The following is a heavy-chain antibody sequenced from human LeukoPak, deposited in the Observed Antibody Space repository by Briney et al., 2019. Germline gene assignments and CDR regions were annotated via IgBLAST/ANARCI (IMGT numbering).Heavy chain of an antibody. V-gene: IGHV1-8*01. CDR3: TRGSSGRRDN. J-gene: IGHJ4*02. D-gene: IGHD6-19*01. Sequence: ASVKVSCKASGYTFTSCDINRVRQATGQGLEWMGWMNPNSGNTGYGQSFQGRITMNRDISIGTAYMELSNLTSEDTAIYYCTRGSSGRRDNWGQGTLVTVSA. CDR1: GYTFTSCD. CDR2: MNPNSGNT.